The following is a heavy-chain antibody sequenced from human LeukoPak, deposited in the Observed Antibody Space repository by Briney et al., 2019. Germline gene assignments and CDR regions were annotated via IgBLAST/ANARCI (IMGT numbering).Heavy chain of an antibody. J-gene: IGHJ4*02. V-gene: IGHV1-2*02. Sequence: ASVTVSCKASGYSFTGYYIHWVRQTPGQGLEWMGWINPKTGDTNYAQIFQGRVTMTRDTSITSVYMDLSGLRSDDTAVYYCARKGPYFDYWGQGTLVTVSS. CDR3: ARKGPYFDY. CDR1: GYSFTGYY. CDR2: INPKTGDT.